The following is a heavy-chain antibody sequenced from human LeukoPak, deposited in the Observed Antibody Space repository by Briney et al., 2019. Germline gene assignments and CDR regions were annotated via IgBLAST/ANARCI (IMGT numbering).Heavy chain of an antibody. CDR1: GGSISSSNW. V-gene: IGHV4-4*02. J-gene: IGHJ6*03. CDR2: IYHSGST. D-gene: IGHD1-26*01. CDR3: ARDPYSGNYGNDYYYYMDV. Sequence: SGTLSLTCAVSGGSISSSNWWSWVRQPPGKGLEWIGEIYHSGSTNYNTSLKSRVTISVDKSKNQFSLKLSSVTAADTAVYYCARDPYSGNYGNDYYYYMDVWGKGTTVTISS.